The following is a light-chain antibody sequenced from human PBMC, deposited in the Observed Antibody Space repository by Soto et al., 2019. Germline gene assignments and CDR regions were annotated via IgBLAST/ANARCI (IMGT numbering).Light chain of an antibody. CDR2: DAS. V-gene: IGKV3-11*01. Sequence: EIVLTPYQATLSLSPGERATLSCRASQSVSSYLAWYQQKPGQAPRLLIYDASNRATGIPARFSGSGSGTECTLTISSLQSEDFAVYYCQQYNNWPSWTFGQGTKVDIK. CDR1: QSVSSY. CDR3: QQYNNWPSWT. J-gene: IGKJ1*01.